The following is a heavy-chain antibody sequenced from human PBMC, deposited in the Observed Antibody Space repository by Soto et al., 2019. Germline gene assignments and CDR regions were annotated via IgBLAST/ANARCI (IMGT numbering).Heavy chain of an antibody. CDR3: ARAMVRGVITEYYYYYGMDG. CDR1: GGTFSSYA. CDR2: IIPIFGTA. J-gene: IGHJ6*02. D-gene: IGHD3-10*01. Sequence: SVKVSCKASGGTFSSYAISWVRQAPGQGLEWMGGIIPIFGTANYAQKFQGRVTITADESTSTAYMELSSLRSEDTAVYYCARAMVRGVITEYYYYYGMDGWGQGTTVTVSS. V-gene: IGHV1-69*13.